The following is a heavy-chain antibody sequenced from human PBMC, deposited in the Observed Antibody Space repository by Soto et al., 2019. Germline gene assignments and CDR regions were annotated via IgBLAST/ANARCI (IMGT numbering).Heavy chain of an antibody. J-gene: IGHJ6*02. CDR1: GGTFSSYA. CDR3: ARGDRDLRFLEWKGVYYYGMDV. Sequence: GASVKVSCKASGGTFSSYAISWVRQAPGQGLEWMGGIIPIFGTANYAQKFQGRVTITADESTSTAYMELSSLRSEDTAVYYCARGDRDLRFLEWKGVYYYGMDVWGQGTTVTVSS. D-gene: IGHD3-3*01. V-gene: IGHV1-69*13. CDR2: IIPIFGTA.